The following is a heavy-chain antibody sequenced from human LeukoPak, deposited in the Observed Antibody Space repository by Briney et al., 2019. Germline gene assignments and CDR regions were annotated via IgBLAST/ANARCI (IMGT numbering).Heavy chain of an antibody. V-gene: IGHV1-69*05. CDR2: IIPIFGTA. CDR1: GGTFSSYA. D-gene: IGHD3-10*01. CDR3: ASNYYGSGSLHY. Sequence: SVTVSCKASGGTFSSYAISWVRQAPGQGLEWMGGIIPIFGTANYAQKFQGRVTITTDESTSTAYMELSSLRSEDTAVYYCASNYYGSGSLHYWGQGTLVTVSS. J-gene: IGHJ4*02.